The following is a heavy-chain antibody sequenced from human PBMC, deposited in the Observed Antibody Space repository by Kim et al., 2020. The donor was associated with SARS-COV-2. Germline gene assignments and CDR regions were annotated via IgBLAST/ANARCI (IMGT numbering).Heavy chain of an antibody. CDR2: ISYDGSNK. CDR1: GFTFSSYA. D-gene: IGHD6-13*01. Sequence: GGSLRLSCAASGFTFSSYAMHWVRQAPGKGLEWVAVISYDGSNKYYADSVKGRFTISRDNSKNTLYLQMNSLRAEDTAVYYCARESIAAAGYFDYWGQGT. CDR3: ARESIAAAGYFDY. V-gene: IGHV3-30-3*01. J-gene: IGHJ4*02.